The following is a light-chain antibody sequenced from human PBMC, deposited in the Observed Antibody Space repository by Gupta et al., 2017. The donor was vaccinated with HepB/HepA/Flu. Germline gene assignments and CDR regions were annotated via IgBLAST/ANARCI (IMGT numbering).Light chain of an antibody. CDR3: QSANSSGTSVV. CDR1: ALPKQY. V-gene: IGLV3-25*03. CDR2: KES. J-gene: IGLJ2*01. Sequence: SYELTQPPSVSVSPGQTARITCSGDALPKQYAYWYQQKPGQAPVLLIYKESERPSGIPERFSGSSSATTVTLTIIGVQAEDEADYYCQSANSSGTSVVFGGGTKLTVL.